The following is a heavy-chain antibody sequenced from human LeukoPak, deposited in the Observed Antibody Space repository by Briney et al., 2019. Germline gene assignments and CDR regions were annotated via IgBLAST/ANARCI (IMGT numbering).Heavy chain of an antibody. CDR1: GYSFTSYW. Sequence: GESLKISCKASGYSFTSYWIGWVRQMPGKGLEWMGIIYPGDSDTRYSPSFQGQVTISADKSISTAYLQWGSLKASNTAVYYCARDSGNYRAWFDPWGQGTLVTVSS. CDR3: ARDSGNYRAWFDP. V-gene: IGHV5-51*01. D-gene: IGHD1-26*01. J-gene: IGHJ5*02. CDR2: IYPGDSDT.